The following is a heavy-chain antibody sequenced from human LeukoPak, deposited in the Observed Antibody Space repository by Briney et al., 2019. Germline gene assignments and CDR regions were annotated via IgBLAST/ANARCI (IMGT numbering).Heavy chain of an antibody. CDR3: ARVIDYSAEFDY. Sequence: PSETLSLTCTVSGGSISSGGYYWSWIRQPPGKGLEWIGYIYHSGSTYYNPSLKSRVTISVDRSKNQFSLKLSSVTAADTAVYYCARVIDYSAEFDYWGQGTLVTVSS. V-gene: IGHV4-30-2*01. J-gene: IGHJ4*02. CDR2: IYHSGST. D-gene: IGHD4-11*01. CDR1: GGSISSGGYY.